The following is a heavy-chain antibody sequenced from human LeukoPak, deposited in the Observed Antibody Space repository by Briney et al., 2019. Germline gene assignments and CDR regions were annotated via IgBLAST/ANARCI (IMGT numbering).Heavy chain of an antibody. D-gene: IGHD2-15*01. J-gene: IGHJ4*01. CDR2: IYYSGST. CDR3: AREYCSGGSCYSND. Sequence: PSETLSLTCTVSGGSISSSSYYWGWIRPPPGKGLEWIGCIYYSGSTYYNPSLKSRVTMSVDTSKNQFSLKLSSVTAADTAVYYCAREYCSGGSCYSNDWGQGTLVTVSS. V-gene: IGHV4-39*01. CDR1: GGSISSSSYY.